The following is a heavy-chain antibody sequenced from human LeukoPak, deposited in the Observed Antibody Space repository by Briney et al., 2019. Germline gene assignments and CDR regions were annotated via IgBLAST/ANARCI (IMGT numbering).Heavy chain of an antibody. V-gene: IGHV3-9*01. D-gene: IGHD4-17*01. CDR3: AKADGTVTHFDY. CDR2: ISWNSGSI. J-gene: IGHJ4*02. CDR1: GFTFDDYA. Sequence: PGRSLRLSCAASGFTFDDYAMHWVRQAPGKGLEWVSGISWNSGSIGYADSVKGRFTISRDNAKNSLYLQMNSLRAEDTALYYCAKADGTVTHFDYWGQGTLVTVSS.